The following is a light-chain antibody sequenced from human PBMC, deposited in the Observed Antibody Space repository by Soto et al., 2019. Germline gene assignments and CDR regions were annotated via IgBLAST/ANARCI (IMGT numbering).Light chain of an antibody. CDR3: LQYTNYPIT. CDR2: AAS. J-gene: IGKJ4*01. Sequence: DIQMTQSPSSLSASVGDKVTITCRASQGIRNGLGWYQQKPGKAPKRLIYAASTLQSGVPSRFSGSGSGTEFTLTISSLQPEDFATYCCLQYTNYPITVGGGTKVQMK. CDR1: QGIRNG. V-gene: IGKV1-17*01.